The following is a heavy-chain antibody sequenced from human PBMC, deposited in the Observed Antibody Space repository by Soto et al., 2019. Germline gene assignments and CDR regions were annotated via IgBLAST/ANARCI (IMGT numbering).Heavy chain of an antibody. D-gene: IGHD3-22*01. CDR2: IIALFGTA. J-gene: IGHJ6*02. Sequence: QLVQSGAEVKKPGSSVKVSCTASGGPFSSYAISWVRQAPGQGLEWMGGIIALFGTANSAQKFQCRVTITADEYTSTAYMEVSSLGSDDTAVYYWARSIVVKGMDVWGQGTTVTVSS. V-gene: IGHV1-69*01. CDR1: GGPFSSYA. CDR3: ARSIVVKGMDV.